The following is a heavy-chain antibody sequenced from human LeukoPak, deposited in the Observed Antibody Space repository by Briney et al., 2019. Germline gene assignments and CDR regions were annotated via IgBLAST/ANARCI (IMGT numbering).Heavy chain of an antibody. CDR1: GYTFTSYG. Sequence: SVKVSRKASGYTFTSYGISWVRQAPGQGLEWMGRIIPILGIANYAQKFQGRVTITADKSTSTAYMELSSLRSEDTAVYYCARSSSSSNWFDPWGQGTLVTVSS. V-gene: IGHV1-69*04. CDR2: IIPILGIA. CDR3: ARSSSSSNWFDP. D-gene: IGHD6-13*01. J-gene: IGHJ5*02.